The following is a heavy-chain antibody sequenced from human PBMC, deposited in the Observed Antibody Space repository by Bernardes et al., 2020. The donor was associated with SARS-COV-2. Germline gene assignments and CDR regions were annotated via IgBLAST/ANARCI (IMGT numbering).Heavy chain of an antibody. CDR1: GGSISSSTFY. Sequence: SETLSLTCTVSGGSISSSTFYWGWLLQPPGRGLEWIASMDYSGATYYNPSLKSRVTVSVDTSNNQFSLNLRSVTAADTAVYYCARHGEWELLWPFDYWGQGTLVAVSS. CDR2: MDYSGAT. V-gene: IGHV4-39*01. D-gene: IGHD1-26*01. J-gene: IGHJ4*02. CDR3: ARHGEWELLWPFDY.